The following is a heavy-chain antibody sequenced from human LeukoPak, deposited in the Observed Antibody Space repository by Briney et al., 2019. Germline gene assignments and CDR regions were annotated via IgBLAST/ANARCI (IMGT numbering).Heavy chain of an antibody. CDR2: IYYSGST. V-gene: IGHV4-59*01. J-gene: IGHJ4*02. CDR3: ARGIAAATEIDY. Sequence: PSETLSLTCTVSGGSISSYYWNWIRQPPGKGLEWIGYIYYSGSTNYNPSLKSRVTISVDTSKNQFSLKLSSVTAADTAVYYCARGIAAATEIDYWGQGTLVTVSS. D-gene: IGHD6-13*01. CDR1: GGSISSYY.